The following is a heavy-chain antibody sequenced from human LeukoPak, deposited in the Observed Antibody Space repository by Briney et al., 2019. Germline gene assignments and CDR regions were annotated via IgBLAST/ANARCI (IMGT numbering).Heavy chain of an antibody. CDR1: GFTVSSNY. D-gene: IGHD2-15*01. Sequence: GGSLRLSCAASGFTVSSNYMSWVRQAPGKGLEWVSVIYSGGSTYYADSVKGRFTISRDNSKNTLYLQMNSLRAEDTAVYYFARTKLLRWGGFDPWGQGTLVTVSS. CDR3: ARTKLLRWGGFDP. J-gene: IGHJ5*02. V-gene: IGHV3-53*01. CDR2: IYSGGST.